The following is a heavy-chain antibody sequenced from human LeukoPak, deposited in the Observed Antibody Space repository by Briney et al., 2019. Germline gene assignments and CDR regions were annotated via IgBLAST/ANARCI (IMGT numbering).Heavy chain of an antibody. CDR1: GFTVSSNY. V-gene: IGHV3-53*01. Sequence: PGGSLRLSCAASGFTVSSNYMSWVRQAPGKGLEWVSVIYSGGSTYYADSVKGRFTISRDNSKNTLYLQMNSLRAEDTAVYYCAKGSMIVVAHDAFDIWGQGTMVTVSS. CDR2: IYSGGST. CDR3: AKGSMIVVAHDAFDI. J-gene: IGHJ3*02. D-gene: IGHD3-22*01.